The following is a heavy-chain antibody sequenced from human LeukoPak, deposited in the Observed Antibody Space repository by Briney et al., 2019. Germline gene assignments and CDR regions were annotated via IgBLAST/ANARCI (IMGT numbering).Heavy chain of an antibody. CDR2: INWNGGST. D-gene: IGHD6-19*01. J-gene: IGHJ3*02. V-gene: IGHV3-20*01. Sequence: GGSLRLSCAASGFIFDDYGMSWVRQAPGKGLEWVSGINWNGGSTGYADSVKGRFTISRDNVKNSLYLQMNSLRAEDTALYHCARDSSGLVAAYDIWGQGTMVTVSS. CDR1: GFIFDDYG. CDR3: ARDSSGLVAAYDI.